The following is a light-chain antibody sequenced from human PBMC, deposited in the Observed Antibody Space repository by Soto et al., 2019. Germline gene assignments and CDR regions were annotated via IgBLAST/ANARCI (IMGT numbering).Light chain of an antibody. CDR3: QQYDNSRT. CDR1: QSVNRRS. CDR2: TIS. Sequence: IVLTQSPGTLSLSPGERATLSCRASQSVNRRSLSWYQQKPGQAPRLLISTISNRATGIPDRCSGSGSGADFTLTISRLEPEDFAVYYCQQYDNSRTFGQGTKVEIK. V-gene: IGKV3-20*01. J-gene: IGKJ1*01.